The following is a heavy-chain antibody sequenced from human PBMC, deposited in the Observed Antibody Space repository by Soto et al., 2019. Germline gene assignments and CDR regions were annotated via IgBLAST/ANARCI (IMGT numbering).Heavy chain of an antibody. D-gene: IGHD1-26*01. Sequence: SGPTLVNPTPTLTVTCTFSGFSLSTSGAGVGWIRQSPGKAPEWLALISWKDEKRYNPDLKSRLTITKDTSKNQVVLTMTDVDPVDTATYFCAHRYGGNYYRWYFDSWGQGTQDTVS. CDR3: AHRYGGNYYRWYFDS. J-gene: IGHJ4*02. V-gene: IGHV2-5*01. CDR1: GFSLSTSGAG. CDR2: ISWKDEK.